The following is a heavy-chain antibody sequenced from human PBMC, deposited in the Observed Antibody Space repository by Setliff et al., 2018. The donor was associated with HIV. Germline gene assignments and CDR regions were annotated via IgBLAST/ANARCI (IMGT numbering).Heavy chain of an antibody. CDR3: ERIAWYSESTYDHDLHYFDF. Sequence: SETLSLTCTVSGCSIYSGAYYWAWSRQHPGKVLEWSGHIYYSGDTNYNPSIKSRLTIAIDTSVNPFSLKLSSVTAVHTAVYFCERIAWYSESTYDHDLHYFDFWGQGSLVTVSS. CDR1: GCSIYSGAYY. J-gene: IGHJ4*02. CDR2: IYYSGDT. V-gene: IGHV4-31*03. D-gene: IGHD6-13*01.